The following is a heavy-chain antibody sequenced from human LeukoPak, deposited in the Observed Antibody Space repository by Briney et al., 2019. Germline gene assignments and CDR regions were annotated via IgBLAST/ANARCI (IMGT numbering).Heavy chain of an antibody. CDR3: AKDLSDDYSFDY. V-gene: IGHV3-30*18. CDR2: ISYDGSNK. D-gene: IGHD4-11*01. CDR1: GFTFSSYG. J-gene: IGHJ4*02. Sequence: GGSLRLSCAASGFTFSSYGMHWVRQAPCKGLEGVAVISYDGSNKYYADSVKGRFTISRDNSKNTLYLQMNSLRAEDTAVYYCAKDLSDDYSFDYWGQGTLVTVSS.